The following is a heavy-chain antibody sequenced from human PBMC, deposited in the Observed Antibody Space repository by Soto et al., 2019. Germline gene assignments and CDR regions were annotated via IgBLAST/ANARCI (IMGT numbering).Heavy chain of an antibody. D-gene: IGHD3-22*01. CDR1: GFTFSSYG. J-gene: IGHJ4*02. CDR3: AKEKTYYYDSSGSFDY. V-gene: IGHV3-30*18. Sequence: PGGSMRLSCAASGFTFSSYGMHWVRQAPGKGLEWVAVISYDGSNKYYADSVKGRFTISRDNSKNTLYLQMNSLRAEDTAVYYCAKEKTYYYDSSGSFDYWGQGTLVTVSS. CDR2: ISYDGSNK.